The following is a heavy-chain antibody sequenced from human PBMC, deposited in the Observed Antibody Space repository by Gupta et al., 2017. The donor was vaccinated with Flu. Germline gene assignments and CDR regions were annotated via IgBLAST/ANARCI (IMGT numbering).Heavy chain of an antibody. J-gene: IGHJ4*02. D-gene: IGHD3-9*01. CDR2: ISGSGSRT. Sequence: SSYAMSWVRQAPGKGLEWVSGISGSGSRTYNADAVKGRFTIYRDNSKNTLYLQMNSLRAEETAVYYCTKQFYDILTADFDYWGQGTLVTVSS. CDR3: TKQFYDILTADFDY. CDR1: SSYA. V-gene: IGHV3-23*01.